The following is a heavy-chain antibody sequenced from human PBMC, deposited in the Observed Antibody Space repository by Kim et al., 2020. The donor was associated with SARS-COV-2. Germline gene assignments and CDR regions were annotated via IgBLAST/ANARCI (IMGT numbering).Heavy chain of an antibody. D-gene: IGHD6-13*01. CDR3: ARKGAAAGYWYFDL. J-gene: IGHJ2*01. Sequence: GGSLRLSCAASGFTVSYKYMSWVRQTPGKGLEWVSVIYNDDRTYYADSVKGRFTISRDISKNTLFLQMNNLKAEDTAIYYCARKGAAAGYWYFDLWGRGTLVTVSS. CDR2: IYNDDRT. V-gene: IGHV3-53*05. CDR1: GFTVSYKY.